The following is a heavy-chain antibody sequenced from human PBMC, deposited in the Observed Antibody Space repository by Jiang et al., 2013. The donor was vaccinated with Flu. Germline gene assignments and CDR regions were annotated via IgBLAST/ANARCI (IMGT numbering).Heavy chain of an antibody. CDR1: GGSFSDYY. CDR3: ARGGVSATPSHFYYYGLDV. Sequence: SLTCVVYGGSFSDYYWSWIRQPPGMGLEWIGEINHSGNTNYNPSLKSRVTISIDTSKNQFSLKLSSVTAADTAVYYCARGGVSATPSHFYYYGLDVWGQGTTVAVSS. J-gene: IGHJ6*02. D-gene: IGHD2-15*01. CDR2: INHSGNT. V-gene: IGHV4-34*01.